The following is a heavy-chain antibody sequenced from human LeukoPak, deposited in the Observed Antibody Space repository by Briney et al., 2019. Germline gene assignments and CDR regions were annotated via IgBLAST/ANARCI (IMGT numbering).Heavy chain of an antibody. V-gene: IGHV3-73*01. CDR2: IRSKANNYAT. Sequence: GGSLRLSCAASAFTFSGSAIHWVRQACGKGLEGVGRIRSKANNYATAYAASVEGMFTISRDDSKSTAYLQMNSLKPEDTAVYYCTRLTGADVFDIWGQGTMVTVSS. J-gene: IGHJ3*02. D-gene: IGHD3-10*01. CDR3: TRLTGADVFDI. CDR1: AFTFSGSA.